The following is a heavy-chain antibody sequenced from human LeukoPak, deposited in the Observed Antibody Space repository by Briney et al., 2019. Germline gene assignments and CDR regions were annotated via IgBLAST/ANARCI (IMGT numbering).Heavy chain of an antibody. CDR1: GFTFSSYA. J-gene: IGHJ3*02. CDR2: IYSGGST. V-gene: IGHV3-66*01. D-gene: IGHD5-12*01. CDR3: ARDRAVATGAFDI. Sequence: GGSLRLSCAASGFTFSSYAMSWVHQAPGKGLEWVSVIYSGGSTYYADSVKGRFTISRDSSKNTLYLQMNSLRAEDTAVYYCARDRAVATGAFDIWGQGTMVTVSS.